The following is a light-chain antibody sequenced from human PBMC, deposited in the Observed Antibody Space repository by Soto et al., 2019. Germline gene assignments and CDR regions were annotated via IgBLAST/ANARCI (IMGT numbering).Light chain of an antibody. J-gene: IGKJ4*01. CDR2: GTS. CDR3: QQYGTSALT. CDR1: QSVSSSY. Sequence: IVLTQSPGTLSLSPGERATLSCRASQSVSSSYLVWYQQRPGQPPRLLIYGTSTRAAGISDRFSGSGFGTDFTLTIYRLEPGDSAVYYCQQYGTSALTFGGGTKVEIK. V-gene: IGKV3-20*01.